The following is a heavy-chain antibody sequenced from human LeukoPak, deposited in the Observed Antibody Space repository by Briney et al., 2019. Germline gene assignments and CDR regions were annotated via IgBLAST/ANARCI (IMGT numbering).Heavy chain of an antibody. CDR1: GFTFSSYG. CDR2: IRYDGSNK. CDR3: ARRLGLKLRFLEWPPTARGAFDI. J-gene: IGHJ3*02. Sequence: PGGSLRLSCAASGFTFSSYGMHWVRQAPGKGLEWVAFIRYDGSNKYYADSVKGRFTISRDNSKNTLYLQMNSLRAEDTAVYYCARRLGLKLRFLEWPPTARGAFDIWGQGTMVTVSS. V-gene: IGHV3-30*02. D-gene: IGHD3-3*01.